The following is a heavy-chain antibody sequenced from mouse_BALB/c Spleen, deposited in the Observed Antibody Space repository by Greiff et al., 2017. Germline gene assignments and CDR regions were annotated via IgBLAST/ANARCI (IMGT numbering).Heavy chain of an antibody. CDR2: ISSGGSYT. CDR1: GFTFSSYG. D-gene: IGHD1-2*01. V-gene: IGHV5-6*02. Sequence: DVKLVESGGDLVKPGGSLKLSCAASGFTFSSYGMSWVRQTPDKRLEWVATISSGGSYTYYPDSVKGRFTISRDNAKNTLYLQMSSLKSEDTAMYYCARQVVLRLHDFAYWGQGTLVTVSA. J-gene: IGHJ3*01. CDR3: ARQVVLRLHDFAY.